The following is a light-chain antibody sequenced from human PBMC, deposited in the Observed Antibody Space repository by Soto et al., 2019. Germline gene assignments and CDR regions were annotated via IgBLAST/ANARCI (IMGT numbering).Light chain of an antibody. V-gene: IGLV2-18*02. CDR3: SSFTSSNTYV. CDR1: SRDVGSFNR. Sequence: QSALTQPPSVSGSPGQSVTISCTGTSRDVGSFNRVSWYQQPPGAAPKLLIYGVTNRPSGVPDRFSGSKSGNTASLTISGLQAEDEADYYYSSFTSSNTYVFGSGTKLTVL. J-gene: IGLJ1*01. CDR2: GVT.